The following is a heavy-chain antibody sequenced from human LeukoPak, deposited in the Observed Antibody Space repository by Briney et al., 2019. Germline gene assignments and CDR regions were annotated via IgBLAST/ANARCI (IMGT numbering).Heavy chain of an antibody. CDR3: ARITQYYYDSSGYYRFFDY. V-gene: IGHV4-34*01. CDR2: INHSGST. Sequence: SETLSLTCAVYGGSFSGYYWSWIRQPPGKGLEWIGEINHSGSTNYNPSLKSRVTISVDTSKNQSSLKLGSVTAADTAVYYCARITQYYYDSSGYYRFFDYWGQGTLDTVSS. CDR1: GGSFSGYY. D-gene: IGHD3-22*01. J-gene: IGHJ4*02.